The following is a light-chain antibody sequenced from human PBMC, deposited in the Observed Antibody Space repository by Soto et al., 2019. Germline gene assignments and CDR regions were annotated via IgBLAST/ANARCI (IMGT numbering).Light chain of an antibody. J-gene: IGKJ4*01. V-gene: IGKV3-20*01. Sequence: EIVMTQSPGTLSLSPGERATLSCRASQSVSSSYLAWYQQKPGQAPRLLIYGASSRATGIPDRFSGSGSGKDFTITISGQEPEAFAVYSCQQYDSSPTFGGGTKVEIK. CDR3: QQYDSSPT. CDR2: GAS. CDR1: QSVSSSY.